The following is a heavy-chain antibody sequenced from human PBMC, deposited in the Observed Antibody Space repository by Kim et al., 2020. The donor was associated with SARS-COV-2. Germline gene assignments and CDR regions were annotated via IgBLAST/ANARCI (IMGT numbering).Heavy chain of an antibody. CDR3: ARDDYDYVWGSYTVDY. V-gene: IGHV3-30*09. J-gene: IGHJ4*02. D-gene: IGHD3-16*01. Sequence: SVKGRIAISRDNSKNTLYLQMNSLRAEDTAVYYCARDDYDYVWGSYTVDYWGQGTLVTVSA.